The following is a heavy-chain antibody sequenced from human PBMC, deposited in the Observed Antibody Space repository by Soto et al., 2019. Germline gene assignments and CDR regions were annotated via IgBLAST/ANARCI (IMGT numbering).Heavy chain of an antibody. CDR1: GFTFSSYA. CDR3: AKDPDYYYGMDV. J-gene: IGHJ6*02. Sequence: GGSLRLSCAASGFTFSSYAMSWVRQAPGKGLEWVSAISGSGGSTYCADSVKGRFTISRDNSKNTLYLQMNSLRAEDTAVYYCAKDPDYYYGMDVWGQGTTVTVSS. CDR2: ISGSGGST. V-gene: IGHV3-23*01.